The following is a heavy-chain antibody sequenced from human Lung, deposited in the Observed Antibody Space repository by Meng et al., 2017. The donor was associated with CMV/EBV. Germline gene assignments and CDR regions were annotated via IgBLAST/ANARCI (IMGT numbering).Heavy chain of an antibody. V-gene: IGHV3-48*03. CDR2: IDSPGTTV. J-gene: IGHJ3*01. CDR3: ARGSGSDYFGAFDV. Sequence: GGSXRLXCAASEFAFSRYEMNWVRQAPGKGLEWISNIDSPGTTVYYADSVRGRFTISRDNAKNLLFLQMNSLRVDDTAVYYCARGSGSDYFGAFDVWGQGXMVTVSS. D-gene: IGHD1-26*01. CDR1: EFAFSRYE.